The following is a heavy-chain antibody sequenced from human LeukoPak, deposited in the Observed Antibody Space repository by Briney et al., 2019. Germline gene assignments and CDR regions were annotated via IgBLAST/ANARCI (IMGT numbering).Heavy chain of an antibody. J-gene: IGHJ4*02. D-gene: IGHD3-9*01. CDR2: IHRDGRT. Sequence: PSGTLSLTCAVSGVSISSSEWWIWVRQLPGQGLEWIGEIHRDGRTRYNPSLKSRVTMSIDYSKNQFSLKVSSVTAADTAIYYCGKTDIYFNPIDYWGPGSLVTVSS. V-gene: IGHV4-4*02. CDR1: GVSISSSEW. CDR3: GKTDIYFNPIDY.